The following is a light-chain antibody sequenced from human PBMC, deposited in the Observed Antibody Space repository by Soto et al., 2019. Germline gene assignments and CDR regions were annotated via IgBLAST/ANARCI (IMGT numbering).Light chain of an antibody. V-gene: IGLV1-40*01. CDR3: QSYDSSLSGWV. J-gene: IGLJ3*02. CDR2: GNS. Sequence: VVTQPPSVSGAPGQRVTISCTGSSSNIGAGYDVHWYQQLPGTAPKLLIYGNSNRPSGVPDRFSGSKSGTSASLAITGLQAEDEADYYCQSYDSSLSGWVFGGGTKLTVL. CDR1: SSNIGAGYD.